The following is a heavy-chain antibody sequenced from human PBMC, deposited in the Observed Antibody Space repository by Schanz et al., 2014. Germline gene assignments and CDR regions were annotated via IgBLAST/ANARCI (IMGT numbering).Heavy chain of an antibody. D-gene: IGHD3-3*01. V-gene: IGHV3-7*01. CDR1: GFTFSTYW. Sequence: EVQLVESGGGLVQPGGSLRLSCAASGFTFSTYWMSWVRQAPGKGLEWVANIKQDESERSYVDSVKGRFTISRDNAKNSLYLQMTSLRAEDTAVYYCARDKGGYYPFDYWGQGVLVTVSS. CDR2: IKQDESER. CDR3: ARDKGGYYPFDY. J-gene: IGHJ4*02.